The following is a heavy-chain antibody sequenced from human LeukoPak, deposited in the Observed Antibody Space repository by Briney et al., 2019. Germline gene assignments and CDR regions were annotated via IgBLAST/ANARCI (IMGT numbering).Heavy chain of an antibody. CDR1: GGSFSGYF. D-gene: IGHD4-17*01. J-gene: IGHJ3*01. CDR2: IHHSGRT. Sequence: PSETLFLTCSVSGGSFSGYFWSWIRRPPGKGLEWIGEIHHSGRTNCNSSLKSRVTMSADTSKNEISLIVNSVTAADTGTYYCARGWSDSGDWAGDAFDVWAQGTMVTVSS. CDR3: ARGWSDSGDWAGDAFDV. V-gene: IGHV4-34*01.